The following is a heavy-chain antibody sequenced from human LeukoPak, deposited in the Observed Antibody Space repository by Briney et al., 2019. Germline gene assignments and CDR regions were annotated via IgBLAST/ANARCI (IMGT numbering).Heavy chain of an antibody. CDR3: AKKGSGGSYRQKDY. D-gene: IGHD1-26*01. CDR2: INGSGGRT. CDR1: GFTFSSSA. V-gene: IGHV3-23*01. Sequence: QTGGSLRLSCIASGFTFSSSAMSWVRQAPGKGLEWVSDINGSGGRTYYADSVKGRFTISRDNSKSTLLLQMNSLRAEDTAVYYCAKKGSGGSYRQKDYWGQGTLVTVSS. J-gene: IGHJ4*02.